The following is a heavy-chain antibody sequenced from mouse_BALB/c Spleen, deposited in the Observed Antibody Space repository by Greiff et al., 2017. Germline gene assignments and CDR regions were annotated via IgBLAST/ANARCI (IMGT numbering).Heavy chain of an antibody. J-gene: IGHJ4*01. CDR2: ISSGSSTI. D-gene: IGHD2-14*01. Sequence: EVKLVESGGGLVQPGGSRKLSCAASGFTFSSFGMHWVRQAPEKGLEWVAYISSGSSTIYYADTVKGRFTISRDNPKNTLFLQMTSLRSEDTAMYYYARYDYAMDYWGQGTSVTVSS. CDR3: ARYDYAMDY. CDR1: GFTFSSFG. V-gene: IGHV5-17*02.